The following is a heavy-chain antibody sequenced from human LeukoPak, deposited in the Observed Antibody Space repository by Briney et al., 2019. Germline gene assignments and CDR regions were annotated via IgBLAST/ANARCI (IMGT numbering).Heavy chain of an antibody. Sequence: SVKVSCKASGGTFSSYAISWVRQAPGQGLEWMGRIIPIFGIANYAQKFQGRVTITADKSTSTAYMELSSLRSEDTAVYYCAGDETGYSSGWYPNYFDYWGQGTLVTVSS. D-gene: IGHD6-19*01. CDR2: IIPIFGIA. CDR1: GGTFSSYA. J-gene: IGHJ4*02. CDR3: AGDETGYSSGWYPNYFDY. V-gene: IGHV1-69*04.